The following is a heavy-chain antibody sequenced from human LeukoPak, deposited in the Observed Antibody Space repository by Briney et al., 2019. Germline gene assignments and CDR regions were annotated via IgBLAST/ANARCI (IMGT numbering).Heavy chain of an antibody. Sequence: PSETLSLTCTVSGGSISSYYWSWIRQPPGKGLEWIGYIYYSGSTNYNPSLKSRVTISVDTSKNQFSLKLSSVTAADTAVYYCARDTATVFYYYMDVWGKGTTVTVPS. D-gene: IGHD4-17*01. CDR1: GGSISSYY. CDR3: ARDTATVFYYYMDV. J-gene: IGHJ6*03. CDR2: IYYSGST. V-gene: IGHV4-59*01.